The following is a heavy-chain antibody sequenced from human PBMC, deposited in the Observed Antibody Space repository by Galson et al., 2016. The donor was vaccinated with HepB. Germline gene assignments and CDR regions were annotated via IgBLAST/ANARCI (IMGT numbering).Heavy chain of an antibody. J-gene: IGHJ6*02. CDR1: GNSLTETS. V-gene: IGHV1-24*01. Sequence: SVKVSCKVSGNSLTETSMHWVRQAPGKGLEWMGGFVPAEGETIYAQKLQGRVTMTEDTSTDTAHMELSSLTSEDTAVYYCVTRPYGMDVWGQGTTVTVSS. CDR2: FVPAEGET. CDR3: VTRPYGMDV.